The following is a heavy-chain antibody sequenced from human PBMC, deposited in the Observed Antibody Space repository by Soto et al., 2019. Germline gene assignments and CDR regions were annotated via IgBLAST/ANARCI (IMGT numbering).Heavy chain of an antibody. J-gene: IGHJ3*02. CDR2: ISSSSSYI. Sequence: GGSLRLSCAASGFTFSSYSMNWVRQAPGKGLEWVSSISSSSSYIYYADSVKGRFTISRDNAKNSLYLQMNSLRAEDTAVYYCARDAVSYGDYSEGDAFDIWGQGTMVTVSS. CDR1: GFTFSSYS. V-gene: IGHV3-21*01. CDR3: ARDAVSYGDYSEGDAFDI. D-gene: IGHD4-17*01.